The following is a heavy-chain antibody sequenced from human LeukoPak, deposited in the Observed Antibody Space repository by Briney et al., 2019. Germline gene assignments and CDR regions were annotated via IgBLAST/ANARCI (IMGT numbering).Heavy chain of an antibody. D-gene: IGHD1-20*01. Sequence: GGSLRLSCAASGFTFSSYGMHWVRQAPGKGLEWVAVISYDGSNKYYADSVKGRFTISRDNSKNTLYLQMNSLRAEDTAVYYCANVITGTTLGDYWGQETLVTVSS. CDR1: GFTFSSYG. J-gene: IGHJ4*02. V-gene: IGHV3-30*18. CDR3: ANVITGTTLGDY. CDR2: ISYDGSNK.